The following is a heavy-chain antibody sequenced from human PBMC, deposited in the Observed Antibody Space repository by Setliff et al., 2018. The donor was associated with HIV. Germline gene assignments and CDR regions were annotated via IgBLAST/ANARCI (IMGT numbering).Heavy chain of an antibody. V-gene: IGHV7-4-1*02. J-gene: IGHJ4*02. Sequence: GASVKVSCKASGYTFTSYAMNWVRQAPGQGLEWMGWVNTNTGNPTYAQGFTGRFVFSLDTSVSTAYLQISSLKAEDTAVYFCARDPLWFGELRGAFDYWGQGTLVTVSS. CDR3: ARDPLWFGELRGAFDY. CDR2: VNTNTGNP. CDR1: GYTFTSYA. D-gene: IGHD3-10*01.